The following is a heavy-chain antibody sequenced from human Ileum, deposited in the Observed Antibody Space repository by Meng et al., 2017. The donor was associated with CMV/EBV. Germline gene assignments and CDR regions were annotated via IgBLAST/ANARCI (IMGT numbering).Heavy chain of an antibody. Sequence: SLITSSSAALFRCSGCSRRGGRHEPGRGQVGVLAISGGSDYKHYAESLKGRFTISRDNAKNSLYLQMASMRAEDTAGYYCARCGRGGCDQGWIDAWGQGTLVTVSS. D-gene: IGHD2-15*01. CDR2: ISGGSDYK. CDR3: ARCGRGGCDQGWIDA. CDR1: LFRCSGCS. J-gene: IGHJ5*02. V-gene: IGHV3-21*01.